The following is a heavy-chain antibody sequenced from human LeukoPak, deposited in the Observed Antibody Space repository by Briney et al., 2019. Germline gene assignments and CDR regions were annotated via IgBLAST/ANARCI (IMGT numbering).Heavy chain of an antibody. CDR3: ARHTPGYYDSSGYYN. CDR1: GGSISSSSYY. CDR2: IYYSGST. J-gene: IGHJ4*02. V-gene: IGHV4-39*01. Sequence: SETLSLTCTVSGGSISSSSYYWGWIRQPPGKGLEWIGSIYYSGSTYYNPSLKSRVTISVDASKNQFSLKLSSVTAADAAVYYCARHTPGYYDSSGYYNWGQGTLVTVSS. D-gene: IGHD3-22*01.